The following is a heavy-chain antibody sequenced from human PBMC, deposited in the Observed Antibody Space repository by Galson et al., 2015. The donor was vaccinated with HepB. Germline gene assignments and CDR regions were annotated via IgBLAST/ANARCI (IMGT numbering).Heavy chain of an antibody. D-gene: IGHD1-14*01. CDR3: TTQLCDHAY. V-gene: IGHV3-23*01. J-gene: IGHJ4*02. Sequence: SLRLSCAASGFSFSTYGMAWVRQAPGTGLEWISSIRDNGQATHYADSVKGRFTISRDNSNNMMYLQLNSLTVGDTALYYCTTQLCDHAYWSQGTLVTVSS. CDR1: GFSFSTYG. CDR2: IRDNGQAT.